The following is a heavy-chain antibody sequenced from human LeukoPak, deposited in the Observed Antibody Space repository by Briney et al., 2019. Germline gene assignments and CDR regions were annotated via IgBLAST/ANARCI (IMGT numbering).Heavy chain of an antibody. J-gene: IGHJ4*02. CDR3: ARVPPGIAVAGSYYFDY. CDR1: GGSISSGGYY. CDR2: IYYSGST. D-gene: IGHD6-19*01. V-gene: IGHV4-31*03. Sequence: SETLSLTCTVSGGSISSGGYYWSWIRQHPGKGLEWIGYIYYSGSTYYNPSLKSRVTISVDTSKNQFSLKLSSVTAADTAVYYCARVPPGIAVAGSYYFDYWGQGTLVTVSS.